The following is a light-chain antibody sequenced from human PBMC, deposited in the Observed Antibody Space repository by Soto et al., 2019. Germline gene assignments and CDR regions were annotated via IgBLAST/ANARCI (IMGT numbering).Light chain of an antibody. CDR1: QTVSSRD. Sequence: IVLTQSPSTLSLSPGERATRSCRASQTVSSRDLAWYQQKPGQAPRLLIYNTSSRATGIPDRFSGSGSGTDFTLTINRLEPEDFAVYYCQQYGSSPRTFGQGTKVDI. CDR3: QQYGSSPRT. V-gene: IGKV3-20*01. CDR2: NTS. J-gene: IGKJ1*01.